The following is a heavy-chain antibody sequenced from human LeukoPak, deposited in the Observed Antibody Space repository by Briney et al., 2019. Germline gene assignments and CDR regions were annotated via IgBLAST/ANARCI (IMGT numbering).Heavy chain of an antibody. CDR1: GFTFTSYW. CDR2: IEKDGSEK. J-gene: IGHJ3*02. D-gene: IGHD3-10*01. CDR3: ARDISMVRGVNDVFDM. V-gene: IGHV3-7*01. Sequence: GGSLRLSCVASGFTFTSYWMTWVRQAPGKGLEWVANIEKDGSEKYYYVDPVKGRFTISRDNAKNTLHLQMNSLRAEDTAVYYCARDISMVRGVNDVFDMWGQGTMVSVSS.